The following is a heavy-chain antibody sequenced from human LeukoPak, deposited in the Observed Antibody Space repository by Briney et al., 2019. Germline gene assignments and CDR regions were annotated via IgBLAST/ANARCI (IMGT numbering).Heavy chain of an antibody. Sequence: ASVKVSCKASGYTFTSYGISWVRQAPGQGLEWMGWISAYNGNTNYAQKLQGRVTMTTDTSTSTAYMELSSLRSEDTAVYYCARGGYYDSSGSWAFDIWGQGTMVTVSS. D-gene: IGHD3-22*01. J-gene: IGHJ3*02. CDR1: GYTFTSYG. CDR2: ISAYNGNT. CDR3: ARGGYYDSSGSWAFDI. V-gene: IGHV1-18*01.